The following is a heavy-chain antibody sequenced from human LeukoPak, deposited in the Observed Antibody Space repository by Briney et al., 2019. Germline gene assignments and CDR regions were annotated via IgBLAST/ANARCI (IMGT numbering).Heavy chain of an antibody. CDR3: ARDGGSGYDPAGLDY. J-gene: IGHJ4*02. V-gene: IGHV1-2*02. CDR1: GYTFTGYY. Sequence: GASVKVSCKASGYTFTGYYMHWVRQAPGQGLEWMGWINPSSGGTNYAQKFQGRVTMTRDTSISTAYMELSRLRSDDTAVYYCARDGGSGYDPAGLDYWGQGTLVTVSS. D-gene: IGHD5-12*01. CDR2: INPSSGGT.